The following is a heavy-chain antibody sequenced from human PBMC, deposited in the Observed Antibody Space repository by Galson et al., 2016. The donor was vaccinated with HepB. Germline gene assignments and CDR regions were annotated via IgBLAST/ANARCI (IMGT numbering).Heavy chain of an antibody. CDR1: GFTFSSYV. CDR2: ISSDGRT. V-gene: IGHV3-66*01. Sequence: SLRLSCAASGFTFSSYVMSWVRQAPGKGLEWVSLISSDGRTHYADSVKGKFTVSRDNSKNTLHIQMNSLRAEYTAVYYCARALSLSGDSCYWFDPWGQGTLVTVSS. D-gene: IGHD2-15*01. J-gene: IGHJ5*02. CDR3: ARALSLSGDSCYWFDP.